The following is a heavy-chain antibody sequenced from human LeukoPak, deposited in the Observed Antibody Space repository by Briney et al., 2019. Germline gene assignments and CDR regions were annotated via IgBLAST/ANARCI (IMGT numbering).Heavy chain of an antibody. J-gene: IGHJ4*02. D-gene: IGHD6-19*01. CDR2: ITSRGVI. CDR1: GFTFSSYS. V-gene: IGHV3-21*01. CDR3: ARDPGSDYGY. Sequence: PGGSLRLSCAASGFTFSSYSMNWVRQAPGKGLEWVSSITSRGVIFYADSVKGRFTISRDNAKNSLFLQMNSLRAEDTAVYYCARDPGSDYGYWGQGTLVTVSS.